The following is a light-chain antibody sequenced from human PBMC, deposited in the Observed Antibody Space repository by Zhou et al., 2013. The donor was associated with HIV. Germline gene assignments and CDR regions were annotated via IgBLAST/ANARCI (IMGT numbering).Light chain of an antibody. V-gene: IGKV3-11*01. Sequence: EIVLTQSPATLSLSPGERATLSCRASQSVNSYLAWYQQKPGQAPRLLIYDASHRATGIPARFSGSGSGTDFTLTISSLEPEDFAVYYCQQRSDWPITFGQGTRLEI. J-gene: IGKJ5*01. CDR1: QSVNSY. CDR3: QQRSDWPIT. CDR2: DAS.